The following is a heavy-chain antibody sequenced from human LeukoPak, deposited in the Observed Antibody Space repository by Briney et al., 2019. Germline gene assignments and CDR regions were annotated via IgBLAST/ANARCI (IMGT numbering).Heavy chain of an antibody. V-gene: IGHV3-30*02. CDR3: AREGEAIIKRGYSYGRNAFDI. CDR1: GFTFSSYG. D-gene: IGHD5-18*01. CDR2: IRYDGSNK. J-gene: IGHJ3*02. Sequence: GGSLRLSCAASGFTFSSYGMHWVRQAPGKGLEWVAFIRYDGSNKYYADSVKGRFTISRDNSKNTLYLQMNSLRAEDTAVYYCAREGEAIIKRGYSYGRNAFDIWGQGTMVTVSS.